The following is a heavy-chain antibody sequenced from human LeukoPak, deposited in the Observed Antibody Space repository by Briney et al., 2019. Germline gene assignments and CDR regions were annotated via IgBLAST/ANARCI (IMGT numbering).Heavy chain of an antibody. V-gene: IGHV1-69*01. D-gene: IGHD5-18*01. J-gene: IGHJ4*02. CDR2: IIPIFGTA. CDR1: GGTFSSYA. Sequence: SVKVSCKASGGTFSSYAISWVRQAPGQGLEWMGGIIPIFGTANYAQKFQGRVTITADESTSTAYMELRSLRSDDTAVYYCARGEDTAMYDWGQGTLVTVSS. CDR3: ARGEDTAMYD.